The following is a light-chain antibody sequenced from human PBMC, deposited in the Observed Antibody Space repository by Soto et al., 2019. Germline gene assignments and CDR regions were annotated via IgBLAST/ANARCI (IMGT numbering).Light chain of an antibody. CDR2: CAS. Sequence: EIVLTQSPGTLSLSPGESTTLSCRASQSVGRNFLAWYQQKPGRAPRLLIHCASYRATGIPDRFSGSESETDFTLTISRLEPEDSAVYYCHQYAASPLTFGGGTKVEIK. J-gene: IGKJ4*01. CDR3: HQYAASPLT. V-gene: IGKV3-20*01. CDR1: QSVGRNF.